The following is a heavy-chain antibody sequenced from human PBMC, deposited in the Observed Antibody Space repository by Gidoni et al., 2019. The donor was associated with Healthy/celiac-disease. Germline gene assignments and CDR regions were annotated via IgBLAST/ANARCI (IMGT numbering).Heavy chain of an antibody. J-gene: IGHJ3*02. CDR2: IWYDGGNK. D-gene: IGHD5-18*01. CDR1: GCTSSSYG. V-gene: IGHV3-33*01. CDR3: AREFYSSAPAFDI. Sequence: QVQLVESGGGVVQPGRPLRLSCAAAGCTSSSYGMHWVRQAPGKGLEWVAVIWYDGGNKYYADSVKGRFPLTRDNSKNTLYLQINSLRAEAPAVYYCAREFYSSAPAFDIWGQGTMVTVSS.